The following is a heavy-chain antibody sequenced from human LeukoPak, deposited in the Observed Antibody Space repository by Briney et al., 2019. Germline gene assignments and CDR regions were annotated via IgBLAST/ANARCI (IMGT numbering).Heavy chain of an antibody. D-gene: IGHD1-20*01. CDR3: ARIRYNWNGMDV. CDR1: EFTFSSYW. V-gene: IGHV3-7*04. J-gene: IGHJ6*02. CDR2: IYKDGSEK. Sequence: GSLRLSCAASEFTFSSYWMTWVRQAPGKGLEWVANIYKDGSEKYYVDSVKGRFTISRDNAKNSMYLQMNSLRAEDTAVYYCARIRYNWNGMDVWGRGTTVTVSS.